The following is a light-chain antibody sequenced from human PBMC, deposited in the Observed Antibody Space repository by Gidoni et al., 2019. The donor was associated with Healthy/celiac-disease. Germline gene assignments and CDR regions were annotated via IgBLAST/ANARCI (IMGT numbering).Light chain of an antibody. V-gene: IGKV1-NL1*01. CDR2: AAS. Sequence: DIQITLSPSSLSASVGDRVTITCRASQGISKSLAWYQQKPGKAPKLLLYAASRLESGVPSRFSGSGSGTDYTLTISSLQPEDFAAYYCQQYYSTPRTFGQGTKVEIK. CDR1: QGISKS. CDR3: QQYYSTPRT. J-gene: IGKJ1*01.